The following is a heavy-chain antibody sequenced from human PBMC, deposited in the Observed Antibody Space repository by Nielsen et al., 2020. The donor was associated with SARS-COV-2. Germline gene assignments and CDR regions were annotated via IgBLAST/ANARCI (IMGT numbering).Heavy chain of an antibody. CDR3: ARQALYCSSTSCWYYYMDV. CDR1: GSSFTSYW. D-gene: IGHD2-2*01. V-gene: IGHV5-51*01. Sequence: GESLKISCKGSGSSFTSYWIGWVRQMPGKGLEWMGIIYPGDSDTRYSPSFQGQVTISADKSISTAYLQWSSLKASDTAMYYCARQALYCSSTSCWYYYMDVWGKGATVTVSS. CDR2: IYPGDSDT. J-gene: IGHJ6*03.